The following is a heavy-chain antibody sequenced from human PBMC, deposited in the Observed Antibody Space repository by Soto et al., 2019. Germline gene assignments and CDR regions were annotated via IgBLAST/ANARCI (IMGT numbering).Heavy chain of an antibody. V-gene: IGHV3-23*01. CDR1: GFTFNHYA. D-gene: IGHD4-17*01. Sequence: LRLSCTASGFTFNHYAMSWVRQAPGKGLEWVSAVSGRGGSTKYADSVKGRFIISRDNSNSTLYLQMDSLRGEDTAVYYCAKDSTVTTSLYFYYYGFDVWGQGTTVTVSS. CDR3: AKDSTVTTSLYFYYYGFDV. J-gene: IGHJ6*01. CDR2: VSGRGGST.